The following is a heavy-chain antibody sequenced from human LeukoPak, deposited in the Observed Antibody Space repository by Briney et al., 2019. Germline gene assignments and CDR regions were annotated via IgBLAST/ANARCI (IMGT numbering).Heavy chain of an antibody. J-gene: IGHJ3*02. Sequence: SETLSLTCTVSGGSISGYYWSWIRQPPGKGLEWIGYIYYSGSAKYNPSLKSRVTMSVDTSRNQFSLKLSSVTAADTAVYYCARGGLENGYHSNDGFDIWGQGTMVTVSS. CDR3: ARGGLENGYHSNDGFDI. V-gene: IGHV4-59*01. D-gene: IGHD3-22*01. CDR1: GGSISGYY. CDR2: IYYSGSA.